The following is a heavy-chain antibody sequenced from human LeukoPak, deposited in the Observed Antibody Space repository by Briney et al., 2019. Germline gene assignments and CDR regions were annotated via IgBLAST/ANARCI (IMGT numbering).Heavy chain of an antibody. V-gene: IGHV1-24*01. CDR3: ARVGKTVTTHFDY. J-gene: IGHJ4*02. CDR1: GYTLTELS. CDR2: FDPEDGET. Sequence: ASVKVSCKVSGYTLTELSMHWVRQAPGKGLEWMGGFDPEDGETIYAQKFQGRVTMTRDTSTSTVYMELSSLRSEDTAVYYCARVGKTVTTHFDYWGQGTLVTVPS. D-gene: IGHD4-11*01.